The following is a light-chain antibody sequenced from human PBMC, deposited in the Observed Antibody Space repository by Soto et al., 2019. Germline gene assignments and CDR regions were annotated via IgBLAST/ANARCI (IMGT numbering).Light chain of an antibody. J-gene: IGLJ2*01. CDR3: ASWDDRLGAVI. CDR2: SND. V-gene: IGLV1-47*01. Sequence: QSVLTQSPSASGTPGQRVIISCSGTSSNIGTNYVYWYQQLPGTAPKVLIYSNDKRPSGVPERISGSKFGTAASLAISGLRSEDEAVYYCASWDDRLGAVIFGGGTKVTVL. CDR1: SSNIGTNY.